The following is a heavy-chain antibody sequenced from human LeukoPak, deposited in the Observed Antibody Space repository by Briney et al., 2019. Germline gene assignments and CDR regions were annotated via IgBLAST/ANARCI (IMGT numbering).Heavy chain of an antibody. CDR2: IGGDGVST. J-gene: IGHJ4*02. CDR3: AKDKKFWSGYYYDY. Sequence: PGVSLRLSCAASGFTFDDYAMHWVRQVPGKGLEWVSLIGGDGVSTYYADSVKGRFTISRDNSKNSLYLQMNSLRTEDTAFYYCAKDKKFWSGYYYDYWGQGTLVTVSS. V-gene: IGHV3-43*02. D-gene: IGHD3-3*01. CDR1: GFTFDDYA.